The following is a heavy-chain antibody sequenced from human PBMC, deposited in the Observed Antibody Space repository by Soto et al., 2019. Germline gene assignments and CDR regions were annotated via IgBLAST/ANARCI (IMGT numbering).Heavy chain of an antibody. CDR3: ARDFRAQGPSYYYYYGMDV. CDR2: ISSSGSTI. D-gene: IGHD3-10*01. V-gene: IGHV3-48*03. CDR1: GFTVSSYE. J-gene: IGHJ6*02. Sequence: VGSLRLSCAASGFTVSSYEMNWVRQAPGKGLEWVSYISSSGSTIYYADSVKGRFTISRDNAKNSLYLQMNSLRAEDTAVYYCARDFRAQGPSYYYYYGMDVWGQGTTVTVSS.